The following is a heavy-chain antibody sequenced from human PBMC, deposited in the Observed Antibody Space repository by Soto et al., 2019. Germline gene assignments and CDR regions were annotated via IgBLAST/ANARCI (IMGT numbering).Heavy chain of an antibody. V-gene: IGHV4-34*01. D-gene: IGHD1-26*01. Sequence: QVQLQQWGAGLLKPSETLSPTCAAYGKSLRGYYWSWIRQPPGRPLGWIGEINHSGNTNYNPSLKSRVTISVDTSKNQLFLNLSSVTAADTAMYYCARHHVRGRTIAGAAEFWGQGTLVTVSS. J-gene: IGHJ4*02. CDR3: ARHHVRGRTIAGAAEF. CDR1: GKSLRGYY. CDR2: INHSGNT.